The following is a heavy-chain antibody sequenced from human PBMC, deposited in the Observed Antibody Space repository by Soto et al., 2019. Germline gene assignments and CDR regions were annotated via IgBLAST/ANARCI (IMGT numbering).Heavy chain of an antibody. D-gene: IGHD6-6*01. V-gene: IGHV3-30-3*01. Sequence: PGGSLRLSCAASGFTFSSYAMHWVRQAPGKGLEWVAVISYDGSNKYYADSVKGRLTISRDNSKNTLYLQMNSLRAEDTAVYYCARDQENSFEVVFRPSLTYYGMDVWGQGTTVTVSS. CDR2: ISYDGSNK. CDR3: ARDQENSFEVVFRPSLTYYGMDV. CDR1: GFTFSSYA. J-gene: IGHJ6*02.